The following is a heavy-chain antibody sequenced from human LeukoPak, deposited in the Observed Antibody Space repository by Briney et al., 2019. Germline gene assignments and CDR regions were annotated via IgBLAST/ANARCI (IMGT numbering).Heavy chain of an antibody. D-gene: IGHD1-20*01. CDR2: IYYSGTT. CDR3: ARQDNYYFDY. CDR1: GGSIGSSTYY. V-gene: IGHV4-39*01. Sequence: SETLSLTCTGSGGSIGSSTYYWGWIRQPPGKGLEWIGSIYYSGTTYYNPSLKSRVTISVDMSKNQFSLKLSSVTAADTAVYYYARQDNYYFDYWGQGILVTVSS. J-gene: IGHJ4*02.